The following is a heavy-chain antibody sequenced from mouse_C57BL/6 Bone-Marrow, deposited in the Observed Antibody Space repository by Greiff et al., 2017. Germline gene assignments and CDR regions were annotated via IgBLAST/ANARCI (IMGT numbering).Heavy chain of an antibody. CDR3: ASDGAY. V-gene: IGHV5-4*01. J-gene: IGHJ3*01. Sequence: EVHLVESGGGLVKPGGSLKLSCAASGFTFSSYAMSWVRQTPEKRLEWVATISDGGSYTYYTDNVKGRFTIARDNAKNNLYLQMSHLKSEDTAMYYCASDGAYWGQGTLVTVSA. CDR2: ISDGGSYT. CDR1: GFTFSSYA.